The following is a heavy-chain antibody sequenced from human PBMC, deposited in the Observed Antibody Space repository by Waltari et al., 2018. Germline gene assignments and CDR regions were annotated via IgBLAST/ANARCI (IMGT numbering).Heavy chain of an antibody. CDR2: IAPIHGIA. V-gene: IGHV1-69*04. J-gene: IGHJ4*02. CDR3: AARTGANDY. D-gene: IGHD7-27*01. CDR1: GGTCSSYA. Sequence: QVQLVQSGAEVKKPGSSVKVYCKASGGTCSSYAISWVRQDPGKGLEWMGGIAPIHGIANYAEKYQGRVTMTADDSTSTAYMELGSLRSEDTAVYYCAARTGANDYWGQGPLVTVSS.